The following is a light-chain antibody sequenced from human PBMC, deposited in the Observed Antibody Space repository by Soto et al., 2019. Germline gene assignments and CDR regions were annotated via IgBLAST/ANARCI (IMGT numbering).Light chain of an antibody. V-gene: IGLV2-14*01. CDR3: SSYTSSSTLV. J-gene: IGLJ1*01. CDR2: DVS. CDR1: SSDVGAYNS. Sequence: QSVLTQPASVSGSRGQSITISCTGTSSDVGAYNSVAWYQHNPGKAPKLMIYDVSNRPSGVSSRFSGSKSANTASLSISGLQADDEADYYCSSYTSSSTLVFGTGTKLTVL.